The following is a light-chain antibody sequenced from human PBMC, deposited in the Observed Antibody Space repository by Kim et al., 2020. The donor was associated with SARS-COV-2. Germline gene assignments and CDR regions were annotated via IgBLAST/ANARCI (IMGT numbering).Light chain of an antibody. CDR3: AAWDDSLSGVV. CDR2: RNN. CDR1: SSNIGSNY. Sequence: QSVLTQPPSVSAAPGQKVTISCSGSSSNIGSNYVYWYQQLPGTAPKLLIYRNNQRPSGVPDRFSGSKSGTSASLAISGLRSEDEADYYCAAWDDSLSGVVFGGGTKVTVL. J-gene: IGLJ2*01. V-gene: IGLV1-47*01.